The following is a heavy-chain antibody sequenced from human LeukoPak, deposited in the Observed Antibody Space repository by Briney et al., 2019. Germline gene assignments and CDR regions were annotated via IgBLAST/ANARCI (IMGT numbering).Heavy chain of an antibody. D-gene: IGHD6-13*01. CDR3: ARGRFGSC. Sequence: GGSLRLSCTASGFTFSSYEMNWVRQAPGKGLEWVSYISSSGNSIYYADSVKGRFTISRDNAKNSLYLQMNSLRAEDMAVYYCARGRFGSCWGQGTLVTVSS. V-gene: IGHV3-48*03. CDR2: ISSSGNSI. J-gene: IGHJ1*01. CDR1: GFTFSSYE.